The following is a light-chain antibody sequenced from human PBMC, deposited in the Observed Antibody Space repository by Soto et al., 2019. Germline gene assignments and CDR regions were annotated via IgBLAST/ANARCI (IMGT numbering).Light chain of an antibody. CDR1: QSILDRSKNKYY. J-gene: IGKJ1*01. CDR2: WSS. Sequence: ILMTQSPDSLAVSLGERATFNCKSSQSILDRSKNKYYLAWYQQKSGQPPKLLIYWSSLRESGVPDRFTGSGSGTDFTLTISSLQAEDVAVYYCQQYFTSPWTFGQGTKVEI. CDR3: QQYFTSPWT. V-gene: IGKV4-1*01.